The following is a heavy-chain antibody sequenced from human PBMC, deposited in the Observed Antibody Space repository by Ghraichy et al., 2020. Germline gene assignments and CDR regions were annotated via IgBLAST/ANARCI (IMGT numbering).Heavy chain of an antibody. J-gene: IGHJ4*02. D-gene: IGHD2-2*01. V-gene: IGHV4-39*01. Sequence: SETLSLTCTVSGGSISSSDYYWVWIRQPPGKGLEWIGSIFYSGTTHYKSSLKSRVILSVDTSKNQFFMRLSSVTAAETAVFYCARLRYCSSSSCTATNYFDYWGQGTPVTVSS. CDR2: IFYSGTT. CDR1: GGSISSSDYY. CDR3: ARLRYCSSSSCTATNYFDY.